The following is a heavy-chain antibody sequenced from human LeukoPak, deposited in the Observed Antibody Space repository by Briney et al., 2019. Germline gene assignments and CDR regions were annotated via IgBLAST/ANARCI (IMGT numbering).Heavy chain of an antibody. CDR1: GGTFSTFG. D-gene: IGHD2-21*02. J-gene: IGHJ4*02. CDR3: ARSSATAESNFDY. CDR2: IIPMSGTV. Sequence: ASVKVSCKASGGTFSTFGISWVRQAPGQGLEWMGGIIPMSGTVNNAQKFQGRVTMTRDMSTSTVYMELSSLRSEDTAVYYCARSSATAESNFDYWGQGTLVTVSS. V-gene: IGHV1-69*05.